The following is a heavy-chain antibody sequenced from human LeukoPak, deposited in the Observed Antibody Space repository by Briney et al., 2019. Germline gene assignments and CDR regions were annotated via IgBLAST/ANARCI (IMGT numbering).Heavy chain of an antibody. J-gene: IGHJ4*02. CDR2: ISGSGGST. Sequence: GGSLRLSCAASGFTFSSYAMSWVRQAPGKGLEWVSAISGSGGSTYYADSVKGRFTISRDNAKNSLYLQMNSLRAEDTAVYYCARDPRHWYYYNIGGDYWGQGTLVTVSS. D-gene: IGHD1-7*01. V-gene: IGHV3-23*01. CDR1: GFTFSSYA. CDR3: ARDPRHWYYYNIGGDY.